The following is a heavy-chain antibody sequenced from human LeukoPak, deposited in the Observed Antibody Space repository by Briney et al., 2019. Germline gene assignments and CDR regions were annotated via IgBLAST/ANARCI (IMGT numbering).Heavy chain of an antibody. V-gene: IGHV3-23*01. CDR3: TKNHISGWNWFDP. Sequence: GGSLRLSCAASGFTFGSYGMSWVRQAPGKGLEWVSGYSGSGDSTYYADSVKGRFTISRDNPKNTLYLQMNSLRAEDTALYYCTKNHISGWNWFDPWGQGTLVTVSS. CDR2: YSGSGDST. CDR1: GFTFGSYG. D-gene: IGHD6-19*01. J-gene: IGHJ5*02.